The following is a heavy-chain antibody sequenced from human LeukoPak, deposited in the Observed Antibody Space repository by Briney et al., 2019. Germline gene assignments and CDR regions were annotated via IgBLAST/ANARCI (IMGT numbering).Heavy chain of an antibody. CDR1: GGSISSYY. CDR3: ARGRKGGYFDY. V-gene: IGHV4-59*01. CDR2: IFYSGST. Sequence: SETLSLTCTVSGGSISSYYWSWIRQPPGKGLEWIGYIFYSGSTNYNPSLKSRVTISVDTPKNQFSLRLSSVTAADTAVYYCARGRKGGYFDYWGQGTLVTVSS. J-gene: IGHJ4*02.